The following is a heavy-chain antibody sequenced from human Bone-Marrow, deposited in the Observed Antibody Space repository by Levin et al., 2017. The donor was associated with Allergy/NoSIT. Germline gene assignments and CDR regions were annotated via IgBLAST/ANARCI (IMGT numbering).Heavy chain of an antibody. J-gene: IGHJ4*02. D-gene: IGHD4-23*01. V-gene: IGHV4-61*01. CDR1: GGSVSSGSYY. Sequence: SCTVSGGSVSSGSYYWSWIRQPPGKGLEWIAYIYHSGSTKYNPSLKSRVTISLDTSRNQFSLRLTSLTAADTADYYCARGSYFGGLSFDCWGKGTLVTVSS. CDR2: IYHSGST. CDR3: ARGSYFGGLSFDC.